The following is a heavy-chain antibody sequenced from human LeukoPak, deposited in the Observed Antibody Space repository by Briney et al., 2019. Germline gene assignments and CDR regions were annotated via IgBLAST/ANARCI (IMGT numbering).Heavy chain of an antibody. Sequence: QPGGSLRLSCAASGFTVSSNYMSWVRQAPGKGLEWVSVIYSGGSTYYADSVKGRFTISRDNSKNTLYLQMNSLRAEDTAVYYCARGEGYCSSTSCYRYRAFDIWGQGTMVTVSS. CDR2: IYSGGST. CDR1: GFTVSSNY. D-gene: IGHD2-2*01. J-gene: IGHJ3*02. V-gene: IGHV3-66*01. CDR3: ARGEGYCSSTSCYRYRAFDI.